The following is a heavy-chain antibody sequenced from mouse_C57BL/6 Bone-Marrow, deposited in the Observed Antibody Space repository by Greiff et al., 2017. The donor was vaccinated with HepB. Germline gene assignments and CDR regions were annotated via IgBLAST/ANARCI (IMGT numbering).Heavy chain of an antibody. J-gene: IGHJ3*01. D-gene: IGHD2-3*01. Sequence: EVQLQQSGPVLVKPGASVKMSCKASGYTFTDYYMNWVKQSHGKSLEWIGVINPYNGGTSYNQKFKGKATLTVDKSSSTAYMELNSLTSEDSAVYYCARRYDGYSPWFAYWGQGTLVTVSA. CDR2: INPYNGGT. CDR3: ARRYDGYSPWFAY. V-gene: IGHV1-19*01. CDR1: GYTFTDYY.